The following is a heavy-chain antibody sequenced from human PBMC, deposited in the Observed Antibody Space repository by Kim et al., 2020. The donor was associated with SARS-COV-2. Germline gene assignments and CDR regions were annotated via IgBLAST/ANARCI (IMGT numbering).Heavy chain of an antibody. V-gene: IGHV4-59*01. J-gene: IGHJ4*02. CDR1: TDSFSAYY. CDR3: ARSEGRASWHQFDY. Sequence: SETLSLTCTVSTDSFSAYYWSWIRQIPGKGLEWIGYIFYSGSTNYNPSLKSRSTISWDTSRNQFSLALTSVTQADTAFYYCARSEGRASWHQFDYWGQG. CDR2: IFYSGST.